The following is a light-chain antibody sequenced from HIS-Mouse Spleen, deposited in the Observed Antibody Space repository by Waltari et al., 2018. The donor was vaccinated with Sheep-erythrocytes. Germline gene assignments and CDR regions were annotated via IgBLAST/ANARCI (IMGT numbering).Light chain of an antibody. V-gene: IGLV2-11*01. Sequence: QSALTQPRSVSGSPGQSVTISCTGTSSDVGGYNYVSWYQQHPGKAPKLMIYDVSNRPSGVPDRFSGPNSGNTASLTISGLQAEDEADYYCCSYAGSYNHVFTTGTKVTVL. J-gene: IGLJ1*01. CDR2: DVS. CDR1: SSDVGGYNY. CDR3: CSYAGSYNHV.